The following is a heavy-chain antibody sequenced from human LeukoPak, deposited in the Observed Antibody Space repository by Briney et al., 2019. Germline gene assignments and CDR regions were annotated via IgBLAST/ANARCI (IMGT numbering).Heavy chain of an antibody. D-gene: IGHD6-19*01. J-gene: IGHJ6*02. CDR3: AKDLVAVAGSYYYGMDV. CDR1: GFTVSSNY. V-gene: IGHV3-30*18. CDR2: ISHDGSNK. Sequence: GGSLRLSCAASGFTVSSNYMSWVRQAPGKGLEWVAVISHDGSNKYYADSVKGRFTISRDNSKNTLYLQMNSLRAEDTAVYYCAKDLVAVAGSYYYGMDVWGQGTTVTVSS.